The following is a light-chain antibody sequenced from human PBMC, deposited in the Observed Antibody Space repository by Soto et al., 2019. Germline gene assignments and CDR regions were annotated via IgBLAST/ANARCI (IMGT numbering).Light chain of an antibody. CDR3: QQYGTSEII. CDR2: DTS. CDR1: QSLTNSF. Sequence: DIFLTQSPGSLSLFRCETATLSCRASQSLTNSFIAWYQQRPGQAPRLLIYDTSSRASGIPDRFSGSGSGTDFTLTISRLETEDFAVFYCQQYGTSEIIFGQGTRLEIK. J-gene: IGKJ5*01. V-gene: IGKV3-20*01.